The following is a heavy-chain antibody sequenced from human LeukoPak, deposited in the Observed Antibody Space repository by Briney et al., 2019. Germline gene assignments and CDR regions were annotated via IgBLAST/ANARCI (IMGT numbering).Heavy chain of an antibody. CDR1: GGSITSYY. D-gene: IGHD6-13*01. CDR3: ARGSSWTDY. CDR2: IYYSGST. Sequence: SETLSLTCTVSGGSITSYYWSWIRQPPGKGLEWIGYIYYSGSTNYNPSLKSRVTISVDTSKNQFSLKLSSVTAADTAVYYCARGSSWTDYWGQGTLVTVSS. J-gene: IGHJ4*02. V-gene: IGHV4-59*01.